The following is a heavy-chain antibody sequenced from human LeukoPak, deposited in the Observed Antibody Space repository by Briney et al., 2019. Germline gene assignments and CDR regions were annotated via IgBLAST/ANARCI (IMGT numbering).Heavy chain of an antibody. CDR1: GFTFSSYS. V-gene: IGHV3-48*04. CDR2: ISSSSSTI. CDR3: RVVDTAMAFDY. J-gene: IGHJ4*02. Sequence: PGGSLRLSCAASGFTFSSYSMNWVRQAPGKGLEWVSYISSSSSTIYYADSVKGRFTISRDNAKNSLYLQMNSLRAEDTAVYYCRVVDTAMAFDYWGQGTLVTVSS. D-gene: IGHD5-18*01.